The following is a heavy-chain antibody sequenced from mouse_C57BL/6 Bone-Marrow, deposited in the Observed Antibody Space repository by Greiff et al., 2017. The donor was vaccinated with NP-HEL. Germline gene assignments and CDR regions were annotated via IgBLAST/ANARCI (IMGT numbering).Heavy chain of an antibody. V-gene: IGHV1-81*01. D-gene: IGHD1-2*01. J-gene: IGHJ2*01. CDR1: GYTFTSYG. CDR2: IYPRSGNT. Sequence: QVQLKQSGAELARPGASVKLSCKASGYTFTSYGISWVKQRTGQGLEWIGEIYPRSGNTYYNEKFKGKATLNAAKSSHTAYMELRSLTSEDSAVYFCARGTGYYVGDWGQGTTRTGSS. CDR3: ARGTGYYVGD.